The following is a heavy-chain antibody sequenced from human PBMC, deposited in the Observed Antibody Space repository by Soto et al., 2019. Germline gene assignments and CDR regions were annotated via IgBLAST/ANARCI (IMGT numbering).Heavy chain of an antibody. CDR2: INAYNGNT. CDR3: ARVKYSYGYFDY. J-gene: IGHJ4*02. D-gene: IGHD5-18*01. Sequence: ASVKVSCKASGYTFTSYGIRWVRQAPGQGLEWMGWINAYNGNTDYAQKFQGRVTMTTDTSTSTAYMELRSLRSDDTAVYYCARVKYSYGYFDYWGQGTLVTVSS. CDR1: GYTFTSYG. V-gene: IGHV1-18*01.